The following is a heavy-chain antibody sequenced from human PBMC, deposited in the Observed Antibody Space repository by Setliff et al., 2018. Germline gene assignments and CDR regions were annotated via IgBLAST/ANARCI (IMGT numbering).Heavy chain of an antibody. CDR1: GFTFSDYY. J-gene: IGHJ4*02. CDR2: ISRSGSTI. CDR3: ARELLSSRSQGEIDY. D-gene: IGHD2-15*01. Sequence: GESLKLSCAASGFTFSDYYMSWIRQAPGKGLEWVSYISRSGSTIYYADSVKGRFTISRDNAKNSLYLQMNSLRAEDTAVYYCARELLSSRSQGEIDYWGQGTLVTVSS. V-gene: IGHV3-11*01.